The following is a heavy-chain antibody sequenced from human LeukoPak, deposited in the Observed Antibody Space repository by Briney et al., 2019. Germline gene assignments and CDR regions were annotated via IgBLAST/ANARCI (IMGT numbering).Heavy chain of an antibody. CDR3: ARSRDGYNWTWFDP. CDR1: GGSISSYY. J-gene: IGHJ5*02. V-gene: IGHV4-59*01. CDR2: IYYSGST. Sequence: SETLSLTYTVSGGSISSYYWSWIRQPPGKGLEWIGYIYYSGSTNYNPSLKSRVTISVDTSKNQFSLKLSSVTAADTAVYYCARSRDGYNWTWFDPWGQGTLVTVSS. D-gene: IGHD5-24*01.